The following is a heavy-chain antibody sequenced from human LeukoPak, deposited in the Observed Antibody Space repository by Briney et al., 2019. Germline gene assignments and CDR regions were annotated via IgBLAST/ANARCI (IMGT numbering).Heavy chain of an antibody. J-gene: IGHJ1*01. CDR3: ARRRYYDGSGYLE. CDR1: GDSISRSDSY. Sequence: TETLSLTCSVSGDSISRSDSYWDWIRQPPGKGLQWIGTIYYSGRTYYSPSLKSRVTMSVDTSNNQFSLNLRSVTAADTAVYYCARRRYYDGSGYLEWGQGTLLSVSS. CDR2: IYYSGRT. V-gene: IGHV4-39*01. D-gene: IGHD3-22*01.